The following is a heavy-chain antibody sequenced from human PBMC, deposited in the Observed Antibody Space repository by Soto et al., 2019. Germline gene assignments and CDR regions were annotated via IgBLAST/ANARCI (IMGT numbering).Heavy chain of an antibody. D-gene: IGHD5-12*01. J-gene: IGHJ3*02. CDR1: GFTSRSNS. Sequence: EVQLLESGGGVVPPGGSLRVSCSGFTSRSNSINWVRQAPGKTLEWVFIFYSSGSSFYADSVQGRFTISRDISTNTLDLQMDSLRVDDTAVYYCATTPYDHDAFDNWGQGTVVTVSS. CDR2: FYSSGSS. CDR3: ATTPYDHDAFDN. V-gene: IGHV3-66*01.